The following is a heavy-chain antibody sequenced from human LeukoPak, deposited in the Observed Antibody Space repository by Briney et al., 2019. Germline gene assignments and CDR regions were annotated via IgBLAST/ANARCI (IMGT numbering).Heavy chain of an antibody. V-gene: IGHV4-59*01. Sequence: SETLSLTCTVSGGSISSYYWSWIRQPPGKGLEWIGYIYYSGSTNYNPSLKSRVTMSVDTSKNQFSLKLRSVTAADTAVYYCARSLFGYSGYDFPGYWGQGTLVTVSS. D-gene: IGHD5-12*01. J-gene: IGHJ4*02. CDR2: IYYSGST. CDR1: GGSISSYY. CDR3: ARSLFGYSGYDFPGY.